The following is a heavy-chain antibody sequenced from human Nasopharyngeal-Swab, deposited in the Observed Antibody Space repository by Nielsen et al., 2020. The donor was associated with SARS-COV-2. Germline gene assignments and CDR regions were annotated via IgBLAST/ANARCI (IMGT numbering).Heavy chain of an antibody. CDR2: IKQDGSEK. Sequence: GSLKISCAASGFTFSSYWMSWVRQAPGKGLEWVANIKQDGSEKYYVDSVKGRFTISRDDAKNSLYLQMNSLRAEDTTVYYCARGGWYFDFWGRGTLVTVSS. J-gene: IGHJ2*01. V-gene: IGHV3-7*04. CDR3: ARGGWYFDF. CDR1: GFTFSSYW.